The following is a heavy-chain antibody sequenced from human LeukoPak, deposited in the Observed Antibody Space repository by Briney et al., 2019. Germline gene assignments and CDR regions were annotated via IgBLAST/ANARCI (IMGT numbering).Heavy chain of an antibody. CDR2: IYYTGST. CDR3: ARGNGGKNEPYDY. Sequence: SETLSLTCTVSGGSISTSSYWAWIRQPPGKGLEWIGNIYYTGSTNYNPSLKSRVTISVDTSKNQFSLKLSSVTAADTAVYFCARGNGGKNEPYDYWGQGTLVTVSS. CDR1: GGSISTSSY. J-gene: IGHJ4*02. V-gene: IGHV4-39*07. D-gene: IGHD4-23*01.